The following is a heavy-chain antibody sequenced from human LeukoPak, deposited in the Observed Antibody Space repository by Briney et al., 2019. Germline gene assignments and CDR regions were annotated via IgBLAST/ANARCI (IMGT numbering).Heavy chain of an antibody. CDR2: ISYDGSNK. Sequence: GGSLRLSCAASGFTFSSYAMLWVRQAPGKGLEWVAVISYDGSNKYYADSVKGRFTISRDNSKNTLYLQMNSLRAEDTAVYYCARDRGSSWYPPSYAFDIWGQGTMVTVSS. J-gene: IGHJ3*02. CDR1: GFTFSSYA. D-gene: IGHD6-13*01. V-gene: IGHV3-30-3*01. CDR3: ARDRGSSWYPPSYAFDI.